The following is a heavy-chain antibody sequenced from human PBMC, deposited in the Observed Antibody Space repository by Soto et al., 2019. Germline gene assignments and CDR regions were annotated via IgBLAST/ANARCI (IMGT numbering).Heavy chain of an antibody. D-gene: IGHD6-13*01. CDR1: GGSISSSNW. CDR3: ASSSGYSSSWYRSSYYGMDV. Sequence: SETLSLTWAVSGGSISSSNWWSWVRQPQGKGLEWIGEIYHSGSTNSNPSLMSRFTISVDKSKNQFSLKLSSVTAADTAVYYCASSSGYSSSWYRSSYYGMDVWRQGTTVTVSS. J-gene: IGHJ6*02. CDR2: IYHSGST. V-gene: IGHV4-4*02.